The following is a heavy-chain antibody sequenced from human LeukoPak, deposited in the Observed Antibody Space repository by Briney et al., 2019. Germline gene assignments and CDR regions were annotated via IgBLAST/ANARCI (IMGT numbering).Heavy chain of an antibody. J-gene: IGHJ4*02. Sequence: GGSLRLSCAASGFTFSRYWMTWVRQAPGKGLEWVANIKQDGREKYYVDSVKGRFTISRDNDKNSLYLQMNSLRAEDTAVYYCARVDTVTTFSGPLDYWGQGTLVTVSS. CDR2: IKQDGREK. CDR1: GFTFSRYW. D-gene: IGHD4-11*01. V-gene: IGHV3-7*01. CDR3: ARVDTVTTFSGPLDY.